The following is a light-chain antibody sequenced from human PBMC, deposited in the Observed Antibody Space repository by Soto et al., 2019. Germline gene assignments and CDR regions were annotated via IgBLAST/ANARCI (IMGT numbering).Light chain of an antibody. CDR2: DNN. Sequence: QSVLTQPPSVSAAPGQRVTISCSGSASNIGSHYVFWYQQLPGAAPILLIYDNNNRPSGIPDRFSVSKSGTSATLGITGLQTGDEADYYCATWDSSLSAVVFGGGTKLTVL. J-gene: IGLJ2*01. V-gene: IGLV1-51*01. CDR1: ASNIGSHY. CDR3: ATWDSSLSAVV.